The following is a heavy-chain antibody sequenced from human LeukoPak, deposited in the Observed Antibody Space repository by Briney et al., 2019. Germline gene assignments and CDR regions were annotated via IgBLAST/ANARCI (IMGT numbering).Heavy chain of an antibody. D-gene: IGHD6-13*01. CDR1: GFTFDDYA. CDR3: ARVSKLVAYAFDI. CDR2: ISWNSGSI. V-gene: IGHV3-9*01. J-gene: IGHJ3*02. Sequence: GGSLRLSCAASGFTFDDYAMHWVRQAPGKGLEWVSGISWNSGSIGYADSVKGRFTISRDNAKNSLYLQMNSLRAEDTALYYCARVSKLVAYAFDIWGQGTMVTVSS.